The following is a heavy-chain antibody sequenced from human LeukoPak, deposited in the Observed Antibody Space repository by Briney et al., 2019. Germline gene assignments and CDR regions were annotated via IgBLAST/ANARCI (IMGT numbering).Heavy chain of an antibody. J-gene: IGHJ1*01. CDR3: ATYSTINAREFQY. CDR2: IKQDGSEK. CDR1: GFTFSTYW. Sequence: PGGSLRLSCAASGFTFSTYWMSWVRQAPGKGLEWVANIKQDGSEKYFVDSVKGRFTISRDNAKNSLYLQMNSLSAEDTAVYYCATYSTINAREFQYWGQGTLVTVSS. V-gene: IGHV3-7*01. D-gene: IGHD4-11*01.